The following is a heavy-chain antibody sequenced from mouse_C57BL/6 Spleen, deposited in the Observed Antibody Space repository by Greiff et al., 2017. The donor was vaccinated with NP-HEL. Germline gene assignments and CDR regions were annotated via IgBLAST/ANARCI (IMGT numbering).Heavy chain of an antibody. V-gene: IGHV1-74*01. CDR2: IHPSDSDT. D-gene: IGHD1-2*01. J-gene: IGHJ4*01. CDR1: GYTFTSYW. CDR3: EIVRVLRHAMDY. Sequence: QVQLQQPGAELVKPGASVKVSCKASGYTFTSYWMHWVKQRPGQGLEWIGRIHPSDSDTNYNQKFKGKATLTVDKSSSTAYMQLSSLTSEDSAVYFYEIVRVLRHAMDYWGQGTSVTVSS.